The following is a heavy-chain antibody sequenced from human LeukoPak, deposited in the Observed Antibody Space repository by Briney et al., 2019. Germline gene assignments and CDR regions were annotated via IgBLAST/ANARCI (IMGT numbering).Heavy chain of an antibody. CDR3: ARLRPRTPFDL. J-gene: IGHJ2*01. V-gene: IGHV4-59*01. CDR1: GGSITSSY. Sequence: SETLSLTCTVSGGSITSSYWSWIRQPPGKGLEWIGYIYYSGTTNYNPSLKSRVTISVDTSKNQFSLKLSSVTPADTAVYYCARLRPRTPFDLWGRGTLVTVSS. D-gene: IGHD6-6*01. CDR2: IYYSGTT.